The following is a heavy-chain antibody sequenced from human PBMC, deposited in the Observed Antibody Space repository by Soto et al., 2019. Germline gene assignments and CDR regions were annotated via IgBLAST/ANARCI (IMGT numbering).Heavy chain of an antibody. CDR2: IITXLGIE. D-gene: IGHD2-21*01. Sequence: GXSVKVSCKASGGTFSRYTISWVRQAPGQGLEWMGRIITXLGIEXNAQQFKGRVXXTANKYTXXDYMELRSMRSEHTAVYYCARVYGGGDMGAFDIWGQETMVTVSS. CDR3: ARVYGGGDMGAFDI. CDR1: GGTFSRYT. V-gene: IGHV1-69*02. J-gene: IGHJ3*02.